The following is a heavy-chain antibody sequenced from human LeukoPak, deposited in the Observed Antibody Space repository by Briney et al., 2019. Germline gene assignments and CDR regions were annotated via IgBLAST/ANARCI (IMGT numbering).Heavy chain of an antibody. CDR1: GYSISSGYF. D-gene: IGHD4-17*01. Sequence: PSETLSLTCAVSGYSISSGYFWGWIRQPPGKGLEWIGSIYHSGSTYYNPSLKSRVTISVDTSKNQFSLKLSSVTAADTAVYYCARSFRGGDQRVCYFDYWGQGPLVTVSS. CDR3: ARSFRGGDQRVCYFDY. CDR2: IYHSGST. J-gene: IGHJ4*02. V-gene: IGHV4-38-2*01.